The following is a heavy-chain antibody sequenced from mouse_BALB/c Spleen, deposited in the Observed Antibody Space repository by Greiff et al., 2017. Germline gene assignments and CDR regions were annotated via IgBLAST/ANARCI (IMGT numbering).Heavy chain of an antibody. Sequence: EVNVVESGGGLVKPGGSLKLSCAASGFTFSSYAMSWVRQSPEKRLEWVAEISSGGSYTYYPDTVTGRFTISRDNAKNTLYLEMSSLRSEDTAMYYCARDPGRGYAMDYWGQGTSVTVSS. CDR1: GFTFSSYA. V-gene: IGHV5-9-4*01. CDR2: ISSGGSYT. D-gene: IGHD3-1*01. J-gene: IGHJ4*01. CDR3: ARDPGRGYAMDY.